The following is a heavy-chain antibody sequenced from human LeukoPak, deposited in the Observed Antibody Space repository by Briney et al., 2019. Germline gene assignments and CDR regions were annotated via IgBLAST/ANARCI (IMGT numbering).Heavy chain of an antibody. J-gene: IGHJ4*02. CDR1: GDSISSHY. CDR3: ASPAAPVGVIGY. D-gene: IGHD3-16*02. CDR2: IYYSGSA. Sequence: SETLSLTFTVSGDSISSHYWNWIRQPPGKGLEWVGIIYYSGSANYNPTLKSRVNITVNTTKNQSTLKQSSVTAADTGVYYCASPAAPVGVIGYWGQGTMVTVSS. V-gene: IGHV4-59*08.